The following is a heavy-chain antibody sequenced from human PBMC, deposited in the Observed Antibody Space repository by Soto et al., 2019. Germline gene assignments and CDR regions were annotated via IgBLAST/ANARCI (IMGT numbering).Heavy chain of an antibody. CDR3: ARDVETSMDGLNYFDP. V-gene: IGHV3-21*01. J-gene: IGHJ5*02. CDR2: ISSSSSYI. Sequence: GGSLRLSCAASGFSFSSDTMNWVRQAPGKGLEWVSSISSSSSYIYYADSVKGRFTISRDDAKNSLYLQMNSLRAEDTAVYYCARDVETSMDGLNYFDPWGQGTLVTVSS. CDR1: GFSFSSDT. D-gene: IGHD5-18*01.